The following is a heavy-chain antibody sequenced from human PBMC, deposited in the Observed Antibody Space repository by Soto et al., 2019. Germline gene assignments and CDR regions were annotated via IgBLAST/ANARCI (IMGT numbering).Heavy chain of an antibody. D-gene: IGHD3-22*01. CDR2: IIPIFGTA. V-gene: IGHV1-69*13. Sequence: ASVKVSCKASGCTFSSYAISWVRQAPGQGLEWMGGIIPIFGTANYAQKFQGRVTITADESTSTAYMELSSLRSEDTAVYYCARIAPYYYDSSGYVYWGQGTLVTVSS. J-gene: IGHJ4*02. CDR1: GCTFSSYA. CDR3: ARIAPYYYDSSGYVY.